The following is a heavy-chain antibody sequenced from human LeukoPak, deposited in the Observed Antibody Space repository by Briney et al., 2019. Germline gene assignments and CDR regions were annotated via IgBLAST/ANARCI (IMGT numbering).Heavy chain of an antibody. Sequence: GGSLRLSCAAPGFTSSAMHWVRQAPGEGLEWVAVISYDGNNKYYADSVKGRFTVSRDNSNNTLYLQMNSLRPEDTALYYCAKISTSTNCCLEGSQHWGQGTLVTVSS. CDR3: AKISTSTNCCLEGSQH. V-gene: IGHV3-30-3*02. CDR1: GFTSSA. CDR2: ISYDGNNK. D-gene: IGHD2-2*01. J-gene: IGHJ1*01.